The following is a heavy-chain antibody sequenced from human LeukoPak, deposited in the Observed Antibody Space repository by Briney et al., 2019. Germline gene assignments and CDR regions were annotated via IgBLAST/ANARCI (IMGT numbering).Heavy chain of an antibody. CDR1: GFIFRGYG. CDR2: IRYDGSKK. Sequence: GGSLRLSCAASGFIFRGYGMHWVRQAPGKGLEWVAFIRYDGSKKYYVDSVKGRFTISRDNSKNTLYLQMNSLSAEDTAVYYCAKDRNEYYFDYWGQGTLVTVSS. CDR3: AKDRNEYYFDY. D-gene: IGHD1-1*01. J-gene: IGHJ4*02. V-gene: IGHV3-30*02.